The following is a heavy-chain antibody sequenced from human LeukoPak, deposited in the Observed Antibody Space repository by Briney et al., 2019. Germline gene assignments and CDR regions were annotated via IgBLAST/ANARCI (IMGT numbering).Heavy chain of an antibody. V-gene: IGHV4-59*01. D-gene: IGHD3-22*01. CDR3: ARGARLMYYYDSSGFRAFDI. J-gene: IGHJ3*02. CDR1: GGSISSYY. Sequence: SETLSHTCTVSGGSISSYYWSWIRQPPGKGLEWIGYIYYSGSTNYNPSLKSRVTISVDTSKNQFSLKLSSVTAADTAVYYCARGARLMYYYDSSGFRAFDIWGQGTMVTVSS. CDR2: IYYSGST.